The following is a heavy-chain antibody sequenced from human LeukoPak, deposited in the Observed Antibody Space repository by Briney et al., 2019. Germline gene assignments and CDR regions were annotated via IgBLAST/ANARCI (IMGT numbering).Heavy chain of an antibody. D-gene: IGHD6-13*01. CDR2: ISSSSTYI. V-gene: IGHV3-21*01. CDR3: ASSGIAAPDY. CDR1: GFTFNTYS. J-gene: IGHJ4*02. Sequence: GGSLRLSCAASGFTFNTYSMNWVRQAPGQGLEWVSSISSSSTYIYYADSVKGRFTISRDNAKNSLYLQMNSLRAEDTAVYYCASSGIAAPDYWGQGTLVTVSS.